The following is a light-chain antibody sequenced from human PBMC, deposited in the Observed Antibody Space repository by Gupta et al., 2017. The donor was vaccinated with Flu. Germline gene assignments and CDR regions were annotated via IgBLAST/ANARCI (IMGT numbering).Light chain of an antibody. CDR1: QFISSY. CDR2: GAS. CDR3: QQLNSYPPLT. V-gene: IGKV1-9*01. Sequence: SFLGASVGVRGTTTSRASQFISSYLGWYKHQPGEAPKLLIYGASSWRTWVPSRLGGSGSGTYFAFTSTSLQPDDFAPCYFQQLNSYPPLTFGQGTRLEIK. J-gene: IGKJ5*01.